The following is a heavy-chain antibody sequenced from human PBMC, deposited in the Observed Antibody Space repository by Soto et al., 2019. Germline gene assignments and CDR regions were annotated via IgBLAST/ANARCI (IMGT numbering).Heavy chain of an antibody. CDR1: GFSFSTYG. J-gene: IGHJ6*03. CDR2: GGSGGST. Sequence: DVQLLESGGGLAQRGGSLRLSCAASGFSFSTYGMTWVRQAPGKGLEWVSYGGSGGSTYYEDSVKGRFTISRDNSKHTRYLQMNSLRAEDTAVYYCVKFRGRAYHYYYMDVWGNGTTVTVSS. D-gene: IGHD3-16*01. CDR3: VKFRGRAYHYYYMDV. V-gene: IGHV3-23*01.